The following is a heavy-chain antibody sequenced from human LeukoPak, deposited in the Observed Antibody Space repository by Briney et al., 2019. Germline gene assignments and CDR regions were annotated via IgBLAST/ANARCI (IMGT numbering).Heavy chain of an antibody. CDR1: GYSISSGYY. V-gene: IGHV4-38-2*01. CDR3: ARNQKHREGLDP. J-gene: IGHJ5*02. Sequence: SETLSLTCAVSGYSISSGYYWGWIRQPPGKGLEWIGNIYHSGRTYFNPSLKSRVTISVDTSKNQFSLRLSSVTAADTAVYYCARNQKHREGLDPWGQGTLVTVSS. CDR2: IYHSGRT.